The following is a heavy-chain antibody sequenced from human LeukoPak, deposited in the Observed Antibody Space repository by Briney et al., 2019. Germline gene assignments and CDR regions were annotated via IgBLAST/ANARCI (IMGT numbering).Heavy chain of an antibody. Sequence: GGTLRLSCAASGFSFSSHGMSWVRQAPGKGLEWVSYISSSSTIYYADSVKGRFTISRDNAKNSLYLQMNSLRAEDTAVYYCARDTYGDYFDYWGQGTLVTVSS. CDR3: ARDTYGDYFDY. D-gene: IGHD4-17*01. J-gene: IGHJ4*02. CDR2: ISSSSTI. V-gene: IGHV3-48*01. CDR1: GFSFSSHG.